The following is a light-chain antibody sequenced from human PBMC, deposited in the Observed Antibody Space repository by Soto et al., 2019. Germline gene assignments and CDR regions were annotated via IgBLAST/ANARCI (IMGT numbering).Light chain of an antibody. Sequence: DIQMTQSPSTLSASVGDRVTITCRASQSISSWLAWYQQKPGEAPKVLIYDASSLESGVPSRFSGSGSVTEFTLTISSLQPDDFATYYCQQYNSYSYTFGQGTRLEIK. J-gene: IGKJ5*01. V-gene: IGKV1-5*01. CDR1: QSISSW. CDR2: DAS. CDR3: QQYNSYSYT.